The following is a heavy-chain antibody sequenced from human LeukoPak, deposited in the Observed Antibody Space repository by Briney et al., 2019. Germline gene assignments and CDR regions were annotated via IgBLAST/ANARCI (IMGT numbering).Heavy chain of an antibody. CDR1: GFTFSSYA. V-gene: IGHV3-23*01. Sequence: PGGSLRLSCAASGFTFSSYAMSWVRQTPGKGLEWVSAISGSGGSTYYADSVKGRFTISRDNSKNTLYLQMNSLRAEDTAVYYCAKDRMVERLRLPYYFDYWGQGTLVTVSS. CDR2: ISGSGGST. J-gene: IGHJ4*02. D-gene: IGHD1-1*01. CDR3: AKDRMVERLRLPYYFDY.